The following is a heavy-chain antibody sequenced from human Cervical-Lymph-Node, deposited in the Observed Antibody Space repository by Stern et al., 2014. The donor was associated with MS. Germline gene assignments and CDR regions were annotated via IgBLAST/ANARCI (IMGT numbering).Heavy chain of an antibody. CDR2: INTHTGNP. J-gene: IGHJ4*02. Sequence: QVQLVQSGSELKKPGASVKVSCKTSGYTFTTYAINWVRQAPGQGLEWMGWINTHTGNPTYAQDFTGRFFFSLDTSISTAYLEISSLRAEDTAVYYCAKEGDYVWGNYRAMWGQGTLVTVSS. CDR3: AKEGDYVWGNYRAM. D-gene: IGHD3-16*02. CDR1: GYTFTTYA. V-gene: IGHV7-4-1*02.